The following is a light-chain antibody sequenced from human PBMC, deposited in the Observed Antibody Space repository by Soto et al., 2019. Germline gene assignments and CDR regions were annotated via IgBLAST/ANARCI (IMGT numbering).Light chain of an antibody. J-gene: IGKJ4*01. CDR1: QRVSTF. CDR2: EAS. Sequence: EIVLTQSPGTLSLSPVDIAKLSCMASQRVSTFLALYQQRPGQAPRLLISEASNRATGIPARFSGSGSGTDFTLTISRLEPEDFAVYYCQQYGSSPLTFGGGTKVDIK. V-gene: IGKV3-20*01. CDR3: QQYGSSPLT.